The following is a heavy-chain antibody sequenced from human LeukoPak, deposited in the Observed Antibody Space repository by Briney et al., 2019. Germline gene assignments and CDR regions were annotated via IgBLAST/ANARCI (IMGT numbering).Heavy chain of an antibody. V-gene: IGHV3-23*01. Sequence: GGSLRLSCAASGFTFSSYVMNWVRLAPGKGLEWVSGISGSGASTYYADSVKGRFTISRDNSKNTLYLQMNSLRAEDTAVYYCAKDGTPYSSSWLDFTAAFDIWGQGTMVTVSS. CDR3: AKDGTPYSSSWLDFTAAFDI. CDR1: GFTFSSYV. J-gene: IGHJ3*02. D-gene: IGHD6-13*01. CDR2: ISGSGAST.